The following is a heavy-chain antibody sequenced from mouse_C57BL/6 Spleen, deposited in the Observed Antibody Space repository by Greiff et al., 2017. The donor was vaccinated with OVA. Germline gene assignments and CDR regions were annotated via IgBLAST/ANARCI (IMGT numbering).Heavy chain of an antibody. CDR3: ARWGYDGSSA. V-gene: IGHV1-59*01. J-gene: IGHJ2*01. CDR1: GYTFTSYW. D-gene: IGHD1-1*01. Sequence: QVQLKQPGAELVRPGTSVKLSCKASGYTFTSYWMHWVKQRPGQGLAWIGVIDPSDSYTNYNQKFKGKATLTVDTSSSTAYMQLSSLTSEDSAVYYCARWGYDGSSAWGKGTTLTVAS. CDR2: IDPSDSYT.